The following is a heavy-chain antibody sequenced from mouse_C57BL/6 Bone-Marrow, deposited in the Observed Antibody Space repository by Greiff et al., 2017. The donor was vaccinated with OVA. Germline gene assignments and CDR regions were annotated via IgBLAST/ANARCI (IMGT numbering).Heavy chain of an antibody. J-gene: IGHJ1*03. CDR2: IYPGSGST. CDR1: GYTFTSYW. CDR3: AREDGYYGYWYFDV. Sequence: QVQLQQSGAELVKPGASVKMSCKASGYTFTSYWITWVKQRPGQGLEWIGDIYPGSGSTNYNEKFKSKATLTVDTSSSTAYMQLSSLTSEDSAVYYCAREDGYYGYWYFDVWGTGTTVTVSS. V-gene: IGHV1-55*01. D-gene: IGHD2-3*01.